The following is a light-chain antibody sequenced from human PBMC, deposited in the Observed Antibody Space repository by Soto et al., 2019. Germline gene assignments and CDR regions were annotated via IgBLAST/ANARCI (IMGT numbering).Light chain of an antibody. V-gene: IGLV2-11*01. CDR3: KSYAGSNTYV. CDR1: SSDVGGYNY. J-gene: IGLJ1*01. CDR2: DVS. Sequence: QSALTQPRSVSGSPGQSVTISCTGTSSDVGGYNYVSWYQQHPGNAPKLMIYDVSKRPSGVPDRFSGSKSGNTASLTISGLQAADEADYFCKSYAGSNTYVFGSGTKLTVL.